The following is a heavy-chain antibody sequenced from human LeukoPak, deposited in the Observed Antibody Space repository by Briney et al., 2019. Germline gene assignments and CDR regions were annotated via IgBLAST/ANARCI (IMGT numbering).Heavy chain of an antibody. D-gene: IGHD1-26*01. V-gene: IGHV4-39*07. CDR1: GGSIRSSSYY. Sequence: SETLSLTCTVSGGSIRSSSYYWGWIRQPPGMGLEWIGTIYYSGSTYYNPSLKSRVTISVDTSKNQFSLKLSSVTAADTAVYYCARRQWELLSPTYYYYYYMDVWGKGTTVTVSS. J-gene: IGHJ6*03. CDR3: ARRQWELLSPTYYYYYYMDV. CDR2: IYYSGST.